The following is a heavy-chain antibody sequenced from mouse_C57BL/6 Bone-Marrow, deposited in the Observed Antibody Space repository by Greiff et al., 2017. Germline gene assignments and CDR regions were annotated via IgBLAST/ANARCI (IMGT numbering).Heavy chain of an antibody. D-gene: IGHD2-5*01. Sequence: EVQLQQSGPELVKPGASVKLSCTASGFNIQDDYMHWVKQRPEQGLEWIGWIDPENGDTEYASKIQGKATITADTSSNTAYLQLSSLTSEDTAVXYCTTYYSNFFVCAYWGQGTLVTVSS. J-gene: IGHJ3*01. CDR1: GFNIQDDY. CDR2: IDPENGDT. V-gene: IGHV14-4*01. CDR3: TTYYSNFFVCAY.